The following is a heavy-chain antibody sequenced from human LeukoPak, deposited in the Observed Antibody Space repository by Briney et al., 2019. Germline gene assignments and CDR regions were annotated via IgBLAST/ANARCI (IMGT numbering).Heavy chain of an antibody. V-gene: IGHV4-34*01. CDR2: INHSGST. Sequence: SETLSLTCAVYGGSFSGYYWSWIRQPPGKGLEWIGEINHSGSTNYNPSLKSRVTISVDTSKNQFSLKLSSVTAADTAVYYCARGATDYGDYVGFDPWGQGTLVTVSS. CDR3: ARGATDYGDYVGFDP. D-gene: IGHD4-17*01. CDR1: GGSFSGYY. J-gene: IGHJ5*02.